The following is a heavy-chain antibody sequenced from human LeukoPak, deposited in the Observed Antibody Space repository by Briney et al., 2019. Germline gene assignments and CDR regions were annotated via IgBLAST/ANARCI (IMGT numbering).Heavy chain of an antibody. CDR2: IYSSGIN. CDR3: AREPTSGREPTSGRPLDY. D-gene: IGHD5-12*01. V-gene: IGHV4-4*07. J-gene: IGHJ4*03. CDR1: GGSTSGYF. Sequence: SETLSLTCTVSGGSTSGYFWSWIRQPAGKGLEWIGRIYSSGINNYNPSLKGRVTMSLDTSKNHLSLNLSSVTAADTAVYYCAREPTSGREPTSGRPLDYWGQGTTVTVSS.